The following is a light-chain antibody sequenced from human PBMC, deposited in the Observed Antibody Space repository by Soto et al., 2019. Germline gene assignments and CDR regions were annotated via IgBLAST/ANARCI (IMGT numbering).Light chain of an antibody. CDR2: EVS. V-gene: IGLV2-8*01. J-gene: IGLJ7*01. Sequence: QSALTQPPSASGSPGQSVTISCTGTSSDIGAYNFVSWYQQRPGKAPKLMIYEVSKRPSGVPDRFSGSKSGDTASLTVSGLQAEDEADYHCSSYARSNSFVFGSGTQLTVL. CDR1: SSDIGAYNF. CDR3: SSYARSNSFV.